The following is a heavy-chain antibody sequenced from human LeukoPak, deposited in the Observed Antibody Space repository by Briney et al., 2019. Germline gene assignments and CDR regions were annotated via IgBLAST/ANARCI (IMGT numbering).Heavy chain of an antibody. CDR1: GGSISSSSYY. D-gene: IGHD5-12*01. CDR3: ARVSGYDWESFYDY. Sequence: PSETLSLTCTVSGGSISSSSYYWGWIRQPPGKGLEWIGYIYYSGSTSYNPSLKSRVTISVDTSKNQFSLKLSSVTAADTAVYYCARVSGYDWESFYDYWGQGTLVTVSS. V-gene: IGHV4-61*05. J-gene: IGHJ4*02. CDR2: IYYSGST.